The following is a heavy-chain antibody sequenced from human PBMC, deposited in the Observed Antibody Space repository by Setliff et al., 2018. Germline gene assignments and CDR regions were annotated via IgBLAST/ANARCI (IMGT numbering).Heavy chain of an antibody. CDR3: ATSRPTRGYFDS. Sequence: SVKVSCKTSGFGFTTFGFSWVRQAPGQGLEWMGGTIPIFGTTDYAQKFQGRVTIITDESTSTAFMQLSSLRSEDTAVYYCATSRPTRGYFDSWGQGTLVTVSS. CDR2: TIPIFGTT. CDR1: GFGFTTFG. J-gene: IGHJ4*02. V-gene: IGHV1-69*05.